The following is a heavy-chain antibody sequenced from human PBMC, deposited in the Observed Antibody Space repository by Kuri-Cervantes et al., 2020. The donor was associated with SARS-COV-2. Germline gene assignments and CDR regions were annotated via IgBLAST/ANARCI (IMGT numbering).Heavy chain of an antibody. CDR1: GFTFSSYG. V-gene: IGHV3-33*08. J-gene: IGHJ6*02. CDR2: IWYDGSNK. CDR3: ARESTLRFLEWSKTYYYYYGMDV. D-gene: IGHD3-3*01. Sequence: GESLKISCAASGFTFSSYGMHWVRQAPGKGLGWVAVIWYDGSNKYYADSVKGRFTISRDNSKNTLYLQMNSLRAEDTAVYYCARESTLRFLEWSKTYYYYYGMDVWGQGTTVTVSS.